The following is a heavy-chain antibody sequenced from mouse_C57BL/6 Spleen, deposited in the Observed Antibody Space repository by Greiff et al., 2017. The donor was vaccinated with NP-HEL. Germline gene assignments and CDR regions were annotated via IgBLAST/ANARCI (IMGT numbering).Heavy chain of an antibody. CDR3: ARVGRRYFDY. J-gene: IGHJ2*01. CDR2: ISSGSSTI. D-gene: IGHD4-1*01. Sequence: EVKLVESGGGLVKPGGSLKLSCAASGFTFSDYGMHWVRQAPEKGLEWVAYISSGSSTIYYAAPVKGRFPISRDNAKNTLFLQMTSLRSEDTAMYYCARVGRRYFDYWGQGTTLTVSS. CDR1: GFTFSDYG. V-gene: IGHV5-17*01.